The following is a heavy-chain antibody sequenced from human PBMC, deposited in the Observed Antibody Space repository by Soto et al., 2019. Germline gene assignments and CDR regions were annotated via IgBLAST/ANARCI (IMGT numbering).Heavy chain of an antibody. Sequence: SVKVSCKASGGTFSSYAISWVRQAPGQGLEWMGGSIPIFGTANYAQKCQGRVTITADKPTSTAYMELSSLRSEDTAVYYCARDQGTAVTQDALDIWGQGTMVTVSS. J-gene: IGHJ3*02. V-gene: IGHV1-69*06. CDR1: GGTFSSYA. CDR3: ARDQGTAVTQDALDI. D-gene: IGHD4-4*01. CDR2: SIPIFGTA.